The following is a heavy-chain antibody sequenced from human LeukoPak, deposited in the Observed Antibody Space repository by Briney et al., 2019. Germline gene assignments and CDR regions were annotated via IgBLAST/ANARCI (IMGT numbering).Heavy chain of an antibody. CDR3: ARSSIFPYYDFWSGYYGY. CDR2: IYPGDSDT. V-gene: IGHV5-51*01. CDR1: GYSFTSYW. D-gene: IGHD3-3*01. J-gene: IGHJ4*02. Sequence: GESLKISCKGSGYSFTSYWIGWVRQMPGKGLEWMGIIYPGDSDTRYSPTFQGQVTISADKSISTVYLQWSSLKASDTAMYYCARSSIFPYYDFWSGYYGYWGQGTLVTVSS.